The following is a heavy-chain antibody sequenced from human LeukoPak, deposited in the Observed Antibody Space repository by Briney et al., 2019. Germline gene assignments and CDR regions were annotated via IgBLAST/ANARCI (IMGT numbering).Heavy chain of an antibody. V-gene: IGHV3-66*01. CDR3: ARVDGGMYDSSGYFDY. Sequence: GGSLRLSCAVSEFTVSSNYMSWIRQAPGKGLEWVSVIYSGGNIFYADSVKGGFTISRDNSKNTLYLQMNSLRVEDTAVCYCARVDGGMYDSSGYFDYWGQGTLVTVSS. J-gene: IGHJ4*02. CDR1: EFTVSSNY. CDR2: IYSGGNI. D-gene: IGHD3-22*01.